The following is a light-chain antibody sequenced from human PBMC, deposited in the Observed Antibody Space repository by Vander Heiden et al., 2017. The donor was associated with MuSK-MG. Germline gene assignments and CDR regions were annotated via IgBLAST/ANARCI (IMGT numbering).Light chain of an antibody. CDR2: AAS. CDR3: QQSDSTPRGT. V-gene: IGKV1-39*01. CDR1: QSISSY. Sequence: DIQMTQSPSSLSASVGDRVTITCRASQSISSYLNWYQQKPGKAPKLLIYAASSLQSGVPSRFSGSGYGTDFTLTISSRQPEDFATYYCQQSDSTPRGTFGQGTKLEIK. J-gene: IGKJ2*02.